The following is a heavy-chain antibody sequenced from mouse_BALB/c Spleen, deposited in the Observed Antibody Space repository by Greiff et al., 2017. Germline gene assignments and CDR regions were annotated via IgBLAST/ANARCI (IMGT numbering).Heavy chain of an antibody. CDR3: VRHVPFAY. CDR2: IRSKSNNYAT. Sequence: EVQRVESGGGLVQPKGSLKLSCAASGFTFNTYAMNWVRQAPGKGLEWVARIRSKSNNYATYYADSVKDRFTISRDDSQSMLYLQMNNLKTEDTAMYYCVRHVPFAYWGQGTLVTVSA. V-gene: IGHV10-1*02. CDR1: GFTFNTYA. J-gene: IGHJ3*01.